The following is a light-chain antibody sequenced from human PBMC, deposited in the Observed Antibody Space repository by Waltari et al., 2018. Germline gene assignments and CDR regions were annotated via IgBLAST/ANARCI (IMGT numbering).Light chain of an antibody. J-gene: IGKJ4*01. V-gene: IGKV1-5*03. CDR2: KAS. CDR1: QSISNW. Sequence: DIQMTQSPSTLSASVGDRFNITCRASQSISNWLAWYQQKPGKAPKLLIYKASTLESGVPSRFSGSGSGTEFTLTISSLQPDDFATYYCQQYNSYSLLTFGGGTKVENK. CDR3: QQYNSYSLLT.